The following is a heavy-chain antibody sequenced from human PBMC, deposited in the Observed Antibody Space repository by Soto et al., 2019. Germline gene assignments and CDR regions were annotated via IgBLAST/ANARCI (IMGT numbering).Heavy chain of an antibody. Sequence: KTSETLSLTCTVSGGSISSGGYYWSWIRQHPGKGLEWIGYIYYSGSTYYNPSLKSRVTISVDTSKNQFSLKLSSVTAADTAVYYCARVRGVWFAPLWFDPWGQGTMVTVS. J-gene: IGHJ5*02. D-gene: IGHD3-10*01. V-gene: IGHV4-31*03. CDR1: GGSISSGGYY. CDR2: IYYSGST. CDR3: ARVRGVWFAPLWFDP.